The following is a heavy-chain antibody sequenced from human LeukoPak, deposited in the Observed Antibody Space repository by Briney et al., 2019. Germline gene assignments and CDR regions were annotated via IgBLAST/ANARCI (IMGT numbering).Heavy chain of an antibody. CDR3: ARDMTSGYYYGMDV. Sequence: SETLSLTCTVSGGSISSYYWSWIRQPPGKGLEWIGYIYYSGSTNYNPSLKSRVTISVDTSKNQFSLKLSSVTAADTAVYYCARDMTSGYYYGMDVWGQRTTVTLSS. J-gene: IGHJ6*02. V-gene: IGHV4-59*01. CDR1: GGSISSYY. D-gene: IGHD1-26*01. CDR2: IYYSGST.